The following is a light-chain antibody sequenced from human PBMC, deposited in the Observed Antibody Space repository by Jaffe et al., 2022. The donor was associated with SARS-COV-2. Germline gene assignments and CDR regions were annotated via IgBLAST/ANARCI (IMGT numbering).Light chain of an antibody. CDR2: EVT. Sequence: QSALTQPPSASGSPGQSVTISCTGTSSDVGTYNFVSWYQQHPGKAPKLIIYEVTKRPSGVPDRFSGSKSGNTASLTVSGLQAEDDADYFCSSYAGSSNVVFGGGTKLTVL. V-gene: IGLV2-8*01. CDR3: SSYAGSSNVV. CDR1: SSDVGTYNF. J-gene: IGLJ2*01.